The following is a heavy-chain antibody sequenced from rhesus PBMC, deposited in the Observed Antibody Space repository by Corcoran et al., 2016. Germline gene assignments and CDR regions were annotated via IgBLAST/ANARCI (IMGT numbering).Heavy chain of an antibody. CDR2: VDPEDGEA. J-gene: IGHJ3*01. CDR1: GYTFTDYY. V-gene: IGHV1-111*02. CDR3: ATGGAAGNRVAGDAFDC. Sequence: EVQLVQSGAEVKKPGASVKISCQASGYTFTDYYLHWVRQAPGKGLDWMGRVDPEDGEAIHDKKVQDRGTSTADTATDTAYMERSSLRSEDTAVYYGATGGAAGNRVAGDAFDCWGQGLRVTVAS. D-gene: IGHD6-31*01.